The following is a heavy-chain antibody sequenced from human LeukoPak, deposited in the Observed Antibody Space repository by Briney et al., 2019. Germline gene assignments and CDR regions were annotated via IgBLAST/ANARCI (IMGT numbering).Heavy chain of an antibody. D-gene: IGHD6-19*01. CDR3: ARDLGPIAVAGISYYYYGMDV. V-gene: IGHV1-2*02. CDR1: GYTFTGYY. Sequence: ASVKVSCKASGYTFTGYYMHWVRQAPGQGLEWMGWINPNSGGTNYAQKFQGRVTMTRDTSISTAYMELSRLRSDDTAVYYCARDLGPIAVAGISYYYYGMDVWGQGITVTVSS. J-gene: IGHJ6*02. CDR2: INPNSGGT.